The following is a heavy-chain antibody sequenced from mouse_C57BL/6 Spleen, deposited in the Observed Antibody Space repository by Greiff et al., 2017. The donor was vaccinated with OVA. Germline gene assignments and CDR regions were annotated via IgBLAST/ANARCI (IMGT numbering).Heavy chain of an antibody. J-gene: IGHJ4*01. Sequence: VKLVESGPELVKPGASVKISCKASGYTFTDYYINWVKQRPGQGLEWIGWIFPGSGSTYYNEKFKGKATLTVDKSSSTAYMLLSSLTSEDSAVYFCAREDYGIEDYAMDYWGQGTSVTVSS. CDR1: GYTFTDYY. CDR2: IFPGSGST. D-gene: IGHD1-1*01. CDR3: AREDYGIEDYAMDY. V-gene: IGHV1-75*01.